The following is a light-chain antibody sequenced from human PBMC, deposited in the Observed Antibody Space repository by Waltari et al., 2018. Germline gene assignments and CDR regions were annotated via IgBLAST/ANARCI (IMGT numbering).Light chain of an antibody. V-gene: IGKV1-NL1*01. Sequence: DIQLTQSPSSLSASVGDRVTITCRASQGLENALAWYQQRPGKAPRLRLYTASRLQSGVPSMFSGSGSGTDYTLTISNLQPEDFATYYCQHYYNTTPRTFGQGTKVEIK. CDR1: QGLENA. CDR3: QHYYNTTPRT. J-gene: IGKJ1*01. CDR2: TAS.